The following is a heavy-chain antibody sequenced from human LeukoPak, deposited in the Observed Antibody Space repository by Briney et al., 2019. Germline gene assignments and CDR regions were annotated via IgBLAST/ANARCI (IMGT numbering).Heavy chain of an antibody. D-gene: IGHD5-18*01. J-gene: IGHJ6*04. V-gene: IGHV1-2*02. Sequence: ASVKVSCKASGYTFTGYYMHWVRQAPGQGLEWMGWINPNSGGTNYAQKFQGRVTMTRDTSISTAYMELSRLRSDDTAVYYCARDRGTGGGGYSYGTAYGMDVWGKGTTVTVSS. CDR3: ARDRGTGGGGYSYGTAYGMDV. CDR2: INPNSGGT. CDR1: GYTFTGYY.